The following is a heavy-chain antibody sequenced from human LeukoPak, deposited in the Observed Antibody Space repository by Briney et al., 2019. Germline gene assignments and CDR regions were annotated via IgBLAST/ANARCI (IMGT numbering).Heavy chain of an antibody. V-gene: IGHV1-18*01. CDR3: ARQVDTTMALPDY. CDR1: GYTFTSYG. D-gene: IGHD5-18*01. Sequence: ASVKVSCKTSGYTFTSYGVSWVRQAPGQRLEWMGWTSTYNYNTNYAQKFRGRVTMTRDTSTSTVYMELRSLRSEDTAIYYCARQVDTTMALPDYWGQGTLVTVSS. J-gene: IGHJ4*02. CDR2: TSTYNYNT.